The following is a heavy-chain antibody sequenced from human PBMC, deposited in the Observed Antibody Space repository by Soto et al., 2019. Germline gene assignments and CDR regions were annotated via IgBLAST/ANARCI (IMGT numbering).Heavy chain of an antibody. CDR1: EFSLIHYV. CDR2: IWHDERST. CDR3: ARCPRVDTWYFDV. D-gene: IGHD2-15*01. J-gene: IGHJ2*01. Sequence: QMQLVESGGGAVQPGRSLRLSCAVSEFSLIHYVVHWVRQAPGKGLEWVAVIWHDERSTHYAESVKGRFTISKDNSKNALYLQMDSLRVEDTAVYYCARCPRVDTWYFDVWGRGTLVTVSS. V-gene: IGHV3-33*01.